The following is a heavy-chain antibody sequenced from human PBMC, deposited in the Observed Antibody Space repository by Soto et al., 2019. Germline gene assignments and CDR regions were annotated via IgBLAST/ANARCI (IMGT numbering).Heavy chain of an antibody. CDR1: GFTFSSYW. CDR3: ARGGPRRGWSYYFDY. J-gene: IGHJ4*02. Sequence: EVQLVESGGGLVQPGGSLRLSCAASGFTFSSYWMHWVRQAPGKGLVWVSRINSDGSSTSYADSMKGRFTISRDNAKNTLYLQMNSLRAEDTAVYYCARGGPRRGWSYYFDYWGQGTLVTVSS. V-gene: IGHV3-74*01. CDR2: INSDGSST.